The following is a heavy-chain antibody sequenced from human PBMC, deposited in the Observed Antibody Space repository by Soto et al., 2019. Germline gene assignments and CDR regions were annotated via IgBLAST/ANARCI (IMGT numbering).Heavy chain of an antibody. CDR3: ARVHNFYSDSWYRVGYFDY. CDR2: IYYTGST. V-gene: IGHV4-31*03. J-gene: IGHJ4*02. Sequence: SETLSLTCTVSGGSISTGGYYWSWIRQLPGKGLEWIGYIYYTGSTNYNPSLQSRVTLSVDTSKNQFSLKLNSVTAADTAVYYCARVHNFYSDSWYRVGYFDYWGQGTLVTVSS. CDR1: GGSISTGGYY. D-gene: IGHD6-13*01.